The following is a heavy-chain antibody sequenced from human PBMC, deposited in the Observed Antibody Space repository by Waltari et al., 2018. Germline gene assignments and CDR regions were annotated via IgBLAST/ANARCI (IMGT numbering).Heavy chain of an antibody. CDR2: IYYSGST. CDR1: GGSISSSSYY. J-gene: IGHJ4*02. V-gene: IGHV4-39*01. CDR3: ARPGIAAAGPNGRDY. Sequence: QLQLQESGPGLVKPSETLSLTCTVSGGSISSSSYYGGWIRQPPGKGLEWIGSIYYSGSTYYNPSLKSRVTISVDTSKNQFSLKLSSVTAADTAVYYCARPGIAAAGPNGRDYWGQGTLVTVSS. D-gene: IGHD6-13*01.